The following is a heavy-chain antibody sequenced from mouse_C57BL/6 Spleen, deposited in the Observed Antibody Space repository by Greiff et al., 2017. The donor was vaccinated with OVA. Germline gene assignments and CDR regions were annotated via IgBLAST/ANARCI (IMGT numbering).Heavy chain of an antibody. CDR1: GYAFSSSW. J-gene: IGHJ1*03. Sequence: VQLQQSGPELVKPGASVKISCKASGYAFSSSWMNWVKQRPGKGLEWIGRIYPGDGDTNYNGKFKGKATLTADKSSSTAYMQLSSLTSEDSAVYFCAREHWYFDVWGTGTTVTVSS. CDR2: IYPGDGDT. V-gene: IGHV1-82*01. CDR3: AREHWYFDV.